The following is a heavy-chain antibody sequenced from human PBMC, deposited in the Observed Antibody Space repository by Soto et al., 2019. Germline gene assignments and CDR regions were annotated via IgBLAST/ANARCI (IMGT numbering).Heavy chain of an antibody. V-gene: IGHV5-51*01. CDR2: IYPGDSDT. Sequence: GESLKISCKGSGYSFTSYWIGWVRQMPGKGLEWMGIIYPGDSDTRYSPSFQGQVTISADKSISTAYLQWSSLKASDTAMYYCARQPKDIVVVPAAKDYYYYGMDVWGQGTTVTVS. J-gene: IGHJ6*02. CDR3: ARQPKDIVVVPAAKDYYYYGMDV. CDR1: GYSFTSYW. D-gene: IGHD2-2*01.